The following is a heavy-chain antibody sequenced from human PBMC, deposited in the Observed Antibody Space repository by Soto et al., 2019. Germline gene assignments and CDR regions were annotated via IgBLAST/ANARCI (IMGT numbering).Heavy chain of an antibody. Sequence: SETLSLTCAVYGGSFSGYYWSWIRQPPGKGLDWIGEINYSGSTNYNSSLMCRVTISVDTSKNQFFLKLSSVTAADTAVYYCARGLFVVVPAAIERYNWFDPWGQGTLVTVSS. CDR1: GGSFSGYY. CDR3: ARGLFVVVPAAIERYNWFDP. V-gene: IGHV4-34*01. CDR2: INYSGST. J-gene: IGHJ5*02. D-gene: IGHD2-2*01.